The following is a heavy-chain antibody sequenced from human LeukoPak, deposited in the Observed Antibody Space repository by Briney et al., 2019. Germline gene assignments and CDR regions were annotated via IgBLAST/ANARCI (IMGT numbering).Heavy chain of an antibody. D-gene: IGHD1-1*01. Sequence: SETLSLTCTVSGGSTSDYYWNWIRQPRGKGLEWIGYIYYRGTTNYNPSLNSRVTISLDSSKNQFSLRLNSVTAADTAIYYCARGPPRTGRERFFDYWGQGTLVSVSS. J-gene: IGHJ4*02. CDR1: GGSTSDYY. V-gene: IGHV4-59*01. CDR2: IYYRGTT. CDR3: ARGPPRTGRERFFDY.